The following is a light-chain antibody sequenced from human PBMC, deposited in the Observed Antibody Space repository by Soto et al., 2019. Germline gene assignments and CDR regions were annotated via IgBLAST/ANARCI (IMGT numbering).Light chain of an antibody. V-gene: IGKV3-20*01. CDR3: QLYGTSPKP. CDR2: AAS. J-gene: IGKJ1*01. Sequence: EIVLTQSPGTLSLSPGERATLSCRASQTVSSNYLAWYQQKPGQAPRLLIYAASTRATGIPDRFSGSGSGTDFTLSISRLEPEEFAVYYCQLYGTSPKPFGQGTKVEIK. CDR1: QTVSSNY.